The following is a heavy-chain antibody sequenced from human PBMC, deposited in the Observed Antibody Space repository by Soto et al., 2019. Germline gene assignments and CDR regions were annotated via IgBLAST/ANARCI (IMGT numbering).Heavy chain of an antibody. J-gene: IGHJ5*02. Sequence: QVQLQQSGPGLVRPSETLSLSCSVSGASVSSYYWSWVRQPPGKGLEWIGYIYYIGAYNYNPSLKSRVTISVATSKNQFPLKLTSVTAADTAVYYCARTPETRDWLDPWGQGTLVTVSS. CDR3: ARTPETRDWLDP. CDR1: GASVSSYY. D-gene: IGHD1-7*01. V-gene: IGHV4-59*02. CDR2: IYYIGAY.